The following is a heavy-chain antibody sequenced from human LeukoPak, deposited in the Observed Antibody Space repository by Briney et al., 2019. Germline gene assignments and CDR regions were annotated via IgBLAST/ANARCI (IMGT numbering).Heavy chain of an antibody. V-gene: IGHV3-21*01. CDR1: GFTFSSYA. CDR3: ARRASWYYDDY. J-gene: IGHJ4*02. CDR2: ISSSSSYI. Sequence: GGSLRLSCAASGFTFSSYAMHWVRQAPGKGLEWVSSISSSSSYIYYADSVKGRFTISRDNAKNSLYLQMNSLRAEDTAVYYCARRASWYYDDYWGQGTLVTVSS. D-gene: IGHD6-13*01.